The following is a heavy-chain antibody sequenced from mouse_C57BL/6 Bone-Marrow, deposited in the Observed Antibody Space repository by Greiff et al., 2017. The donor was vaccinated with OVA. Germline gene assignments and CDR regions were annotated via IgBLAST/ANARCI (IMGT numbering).Heavy chain of an antibody. CDR1: GFSFNTYA. J-gene: IGHJ1*03. CDR2: IRSKSNNYAT. CDR3: VRHDVYWYFDV. D-gene: IGHD2-3*01. V-gene: IGHV10-1*01. Sequence: EVMLVESGGGLVQPKGSLKLSCAASGFSFNTYAMNWVRQAPGKGLEWVARIRSKSNNYATYYADSVKDRFTISRDDSESMLYLQMINLKTEDTAMYYCVRHDVYWYFDVWGTGTTVTVSS.